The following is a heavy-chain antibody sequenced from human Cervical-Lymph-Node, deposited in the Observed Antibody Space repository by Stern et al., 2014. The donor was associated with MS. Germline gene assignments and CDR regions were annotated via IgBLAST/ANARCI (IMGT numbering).Heavy chain of an antibody. CDR2: INPSGAT. D-gene: IGHD2-15*01. CDR3: AVRYCSGGRCYSVPDV. CDR1: EYTHNNYL. J-gene: IGHJ6*02. V-gene: IGHV1-46*02. Sequence: QVQLVQSGSEVKKPGASVKVSCKASEYTHNNYLINWVRQAPGQRPDWMGVINPSGATNYAQKVQDRVTMTTDASTSTFYMELSRLRSEDTAVYYCAVRYCSGGRCYSVPDVWGQGTTVIVSS.